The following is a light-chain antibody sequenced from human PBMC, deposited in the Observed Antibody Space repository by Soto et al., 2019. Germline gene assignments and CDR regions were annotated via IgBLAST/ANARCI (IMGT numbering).Light chain of an antibody. CDR2: EVS. J-gene: IGLJ2*01. CDR3: SSYTSSSTLV. CDR1: SSDVGSYNR. Sequence: QSVLTQPPSVSGSPGQSVTISYTGTSSDVGSYNRVSWYQQPPGTAPKLMIYEVSNRPSGVPDRFSGSKSGNTASLTISGLQAEDEADYYCSSYTSSSTLVFGGGTKVTVL. V-gene: IGLV2-18*02.